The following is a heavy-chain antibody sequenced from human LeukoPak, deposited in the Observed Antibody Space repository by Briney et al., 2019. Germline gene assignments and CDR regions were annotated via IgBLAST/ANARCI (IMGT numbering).Heavy chain of an antibody. D-gene: IGHD3-9*01. CDR3: AKDIHLRYFDWLQVDAFDI. J-gene: IGHJ3*02. V-gene: IGHV3-9*01. CDR2: ISWNSGSI. CDR1: GFTFDDYA. Sequence: PGRSLRLSCAASGFTFDDYAMHWVRQAPGKGLEWVSGISWNSGSIGYADSVKGRFTISRDNAKNSLYLQMNSLRAEDTALYYCAKDIHLRYFDWLQVDAFDIWGQGTMVTVSS.